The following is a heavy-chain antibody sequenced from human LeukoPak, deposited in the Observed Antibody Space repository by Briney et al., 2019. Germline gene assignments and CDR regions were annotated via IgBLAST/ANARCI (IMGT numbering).Heavy chain of an antibody. CDR2: ITGSGDNT. J-gene: IGHJ4*02. D-gene: IGHD1-26*01. CDR1: GFTYTTYA. CDR3: ARDGGSYLQPTDY. Sequence: GGSLRLSCTASGFTYTTYAMSWVRQAPGKGLEWVSSITGSGDNTYYADSVKGRFTISRDNSKNTLYLQMNSLRAGDTAVYHCARDGGSYLQPTDYWGQGTLVTVSS. V-gene: IGHV3-23*01.